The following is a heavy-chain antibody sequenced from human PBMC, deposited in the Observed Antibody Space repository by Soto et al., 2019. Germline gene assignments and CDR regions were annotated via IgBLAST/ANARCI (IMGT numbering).Heavy chain of an antibody. D-gene: IGHD1-26*01. J-gene: IGHJ6*02. Sequence: QVQLVQSGAEVRKPGASVRVSCKASGYSFTGHDVNWVRQASGQGLEWMGWMNPKSGGTGYAQKFQGRVTMTRDTSINPAFMDLSGLTSQYTAVYYCVKVAELKSGYYQAMDVWGQGTTVTVSS. CDR1: GYSFTGHD. V-gene: IGHV1-8*01. CDR3: VKVAELKSGYYQAMDV. CDR2: MNPKSGGT.